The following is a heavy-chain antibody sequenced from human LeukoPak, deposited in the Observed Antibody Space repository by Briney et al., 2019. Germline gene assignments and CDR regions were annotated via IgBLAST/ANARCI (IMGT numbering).Heavy chain of an antibody. D-gene: IGHD5-18*01. V-gene: IGHV3-23*01. CDR2: TPGSGGST. Sequence: GGSLRLSCAASGFTFSSYAMSWVRQAPGKGLECVSATPGSGGSTYYADSVKGRFTISRDNSKNTLYLQMNSLRADDTAVYYCAALWLPQGYWGQGTLVTVSS. J-gene: IGHJ4*02. CDR1: GFTFSSYA. CDR3: AALWLPQGY.